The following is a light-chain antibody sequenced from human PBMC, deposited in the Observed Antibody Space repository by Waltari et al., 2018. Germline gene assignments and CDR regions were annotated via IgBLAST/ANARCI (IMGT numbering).Light chain of an antibody. J-gene: IGLJ3*02. Sequence: QSALTQPASVSGSPGQSITISCTGTISDIDDYNYVSWYQQYPGKAPTLIIFDVNKRSSGVSNRFSGSKSGNTASLTISGLQAEDEADYYCNSYTFSNTWVFGGGTKLTVL. CDR2: DVN. CDR1: ISDIDDYNY. V-gene: IGLV2-14*01. CDR3: NSYTFSNTWV.